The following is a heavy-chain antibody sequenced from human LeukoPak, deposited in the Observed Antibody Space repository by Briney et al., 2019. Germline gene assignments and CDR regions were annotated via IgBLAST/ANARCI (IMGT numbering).Heavy chain of an antibody. CDR1: GYIFSSYW. V-gene: IGHV5-51*01. D-gene: IGHD1-26*01. CDR2: IYPGDSDI. CDR3: ARPGGRYASWFDP. J-gene: IGHJ5*02. Sequence: GESLKISCKGSGYIFSSYWIAWVRQVPGKGLEWMGIIYPGDSDIRYSPSFQGQVTFSVDKSISTAYLQWGSLKASDTAMYYCARPGGRYASWFDPWGQGTLVTVSS.